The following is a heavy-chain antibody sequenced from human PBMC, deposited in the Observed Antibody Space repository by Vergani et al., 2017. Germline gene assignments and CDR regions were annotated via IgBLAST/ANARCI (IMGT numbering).Heavy chain of an antibody. J-gene: IGHJ4*02. Sequence: QLQLQESGPGLVKPSETLSLTCTVSGGSISSSSYYWGWIRQPPGKGLEWIGSIYYSGSTYYNPSLKSRVTISVDTSKNQFSLKLSSVTAADTAVYYCARGGSHSGSHYFDYWGQGTLVTVSS. D-gene: IGHD1-26*01. V-gene: IGHV4-39*01. CDR2: IYYSGST. CDR1: GGSISSSSYY. CDR3: ARGGSHSGSHYFDY.